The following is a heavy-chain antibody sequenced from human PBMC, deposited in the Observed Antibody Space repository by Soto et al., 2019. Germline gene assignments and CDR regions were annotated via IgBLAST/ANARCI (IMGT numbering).Heavy chain of an antibody. D-gene: IGHD3-16*01. CDR1: GFNFAGYF. CDR3: ARAVWGSSREFAN. V-gene: IGHV1-2*02. Sequence: ASVKISCKASGFNFAGYFLHWVRQAPGQGLEWMGWINPNSGATKDAQKFQGRVTMIWDTSISSAYIELVSLRFDDAAVYYCARAVWGSSREFANWGQGTRVTVS. J-gene: IGHJ4*02. CDR2: INPNSGAT.